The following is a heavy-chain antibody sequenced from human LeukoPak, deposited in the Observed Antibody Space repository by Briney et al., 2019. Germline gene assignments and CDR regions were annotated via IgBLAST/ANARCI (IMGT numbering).Heavy chain of an antibody. Sequence: GGSLRLSCAASGFTFSSYTMNWVRQAPGKGLEWVSYISSSSTIYYADSVKGRFTISRDNAKNSLYLQMNSLRAEDTAVYYCVRRLSGSYYGMDVWGQGTTVTVSS. CDR1: GFTFSSYT. D-gene: IGHD1-26*01. J-gene: IGHJ6*02. CDR3: VRRLSGSYYGMDV. CDR2: ISSSSTI. V-gene: IGHV3-48*04.